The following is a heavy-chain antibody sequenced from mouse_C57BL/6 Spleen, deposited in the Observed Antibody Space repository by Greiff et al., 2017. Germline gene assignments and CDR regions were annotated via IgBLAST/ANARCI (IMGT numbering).Heavy chain of an antibody. Sequence: QVQLQQSGPELVKPGASVKISCKASGYAFSSSWMNWVKQRPGKGLEWIGRIYPGDGDTNYNGKFKGKATLTADKSSSTAYMQLSSLTSVDSAVYFCARSHYYGSSWDDWGQGTTLTVSS. J-gene: IGHJ2*01. CDR1: GYAFSSSW. V-gene: IGHV1-82*01. CDR3: ARSHYYGSSWDD. D-gene: IGHD1-1*01. CDR2: IYPGDGDT.